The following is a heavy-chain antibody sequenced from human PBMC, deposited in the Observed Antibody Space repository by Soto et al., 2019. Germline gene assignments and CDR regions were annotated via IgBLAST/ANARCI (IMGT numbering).Heavy chain of an antibody. J-gene: IGHJ4*02. V-gene: IGHV1-2*04. CDR1: GYTFTGYY. Sequence: AASVKVSCKASGYTFTGYYMHWVRQAPGQGLEWMGWINPNSGGTNYAQKFQGWVTMTRDTSISTAYMELSRLRSDDTAVYYCARDLGYCSGGSCYYFDYWGQGTLVTVSS. CDR3: ARDLGYCSGGSCYYFDY. CDR2: INPNSGGT. D-gene: IGHD2-15*01.